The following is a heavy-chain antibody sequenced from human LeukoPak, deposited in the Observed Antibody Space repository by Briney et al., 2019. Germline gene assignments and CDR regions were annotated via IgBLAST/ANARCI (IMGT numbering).Heavy chain of an antibody. CDR3: ARVRSSGDIAAAGSLDY. CDR2: INPSGGST. V-gene: IGHV1-46*01. D-gene: IGHD6-13*01. J-gene: IGHJ4*02. CDR1: GYTFTSYY. Sequence: GASVKVSCKASGYTFTSYYMHWVRQAPGQGLEWMGIINPSGGSTSYAQKFQGRVTMTRDTSTSTVYMELSSLRSEDTAVYYCARVRSSGDIAAAGSLDYWGQGTLVTVSS.